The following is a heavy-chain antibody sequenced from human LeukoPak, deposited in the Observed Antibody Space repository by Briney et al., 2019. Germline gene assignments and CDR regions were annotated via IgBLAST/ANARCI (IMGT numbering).Heavy chain of an antibody. CDR1: GFTFSSYW. J-gene: IGHJ3*02. CDR2: IKTDGSST. CDR3: ARDPHGSGPINDAFDI. D-gene: IGHD3-10*01. V-gene: IGHV3-74*01. Sequence: GGSLRLSCVASGFTFSSYWMHWVRQAPGKGLVWVSRIKTDGSSTSYADSVKGRFTISRDNAKNALYLQLNSLTAEDMAVYYCARDPHGSGPINDAFDIWGQGTMVTVSS.